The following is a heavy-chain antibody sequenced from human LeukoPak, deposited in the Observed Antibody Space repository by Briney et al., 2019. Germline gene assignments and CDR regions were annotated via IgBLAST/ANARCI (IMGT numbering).Heavy chain of an antibody. V-gene: IGHV3-11*01. CDR2: ISSSGSTI. CDR1: GFTFSDYY. CDR3: AKDLEGIVVVTSFDY. J-gene: IGHJ4*02. D-gene: IGHD2-21*02. Sequence: PGGSLRLSCAASGFTFSDYYMSWIRQAPGEGLEWVSYISSSGSTIYYADSVKGRFTISRDNSKNTLYLQMNSLRAEDTAVYYCAKDLEGIVVVTSFDYWGQGTLVTVSS.